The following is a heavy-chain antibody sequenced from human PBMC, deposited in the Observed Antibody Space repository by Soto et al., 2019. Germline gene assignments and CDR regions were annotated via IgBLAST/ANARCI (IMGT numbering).Heavy chain of an antibody. Sequence: GGSLRLSCAASGFTFSSYAMHWVRQAPGKGLEWVAVISYDGSNKYYADSVKGRFTISRDNSKNTLYLQMNRLRAEDTAVYYCARDLGYSSSWYYYYGMDVWGQGTTVTV. J-gene: IGHJ6*02. CDR3: ARDLGYSSSWYYYYGMDV. D-gene: IGHD6-13*01. V-gene: IGHV3-30-3*01. CDR2: ISYDGSNK. CDR1: GFTFSSYA.